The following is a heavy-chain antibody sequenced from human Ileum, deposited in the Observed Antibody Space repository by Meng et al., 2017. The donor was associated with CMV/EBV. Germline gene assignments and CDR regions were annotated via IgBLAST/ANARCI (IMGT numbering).Heavy chain of an antibody. Sequence: TVSGGSIASGHNHWSWLRQRPGMGLEWIASIYNSVTTYYNPSLKSRVTFSLDSSKNQYFLSLSSVTAADTAVYYCANYYEGRGGQGPWGQGTLVTVSS. V-gene: IGHV4-31*02. J-gene: IGHJ5*02. CDR1: GGSIASGHNH. D-gene: IGHD3-22*01. CDR2: IYNSVTT. CDR3: ANYYEGRGGQGP.